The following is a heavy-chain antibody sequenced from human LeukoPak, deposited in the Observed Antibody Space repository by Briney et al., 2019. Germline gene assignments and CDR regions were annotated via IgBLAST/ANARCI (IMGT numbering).Heavy chain of an antibody. CDR3: GRLARNAWYAVDY. J-gene: IGHJ4*02. CDR2: ILPDGSEK. V-gene: IGHV3-7*01. D-gene: IGHD6-19*01. CDR1: DFTFSFYW. Sequence: GGSLRLSSAASDFTFSFYWMTWVRQAPGEGLEWVANILPDGSEKYYLDSVKGRFTISRDNPTNSLYLQINSLRAEDTALYYCGRLARNAWYAVDYWGQGTLVTVSS.